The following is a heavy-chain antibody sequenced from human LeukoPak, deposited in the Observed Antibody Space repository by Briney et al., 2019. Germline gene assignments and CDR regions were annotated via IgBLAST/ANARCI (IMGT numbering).Heavy chain of an antibody. CDR3: ARERIYFGSGRGLTDARLFYYYGMDI. CDR1: GFTVSDNC. V-gene: IGHV3-53*01. J-gene: IGHJ6*02. CDR2: IYSDGDT. Sequence: PGGSLRLSCVASGFTVSDNCMSWVRQAPGKGLEWVSVIYSDGDTYFSDSVKGRFTISRDNSKNTLYLQMNSLRAEDTAVYYCARERIYFGSGRGLTDARLFYYYGMDIWGQGTTVTVSS. D-gene: IGHD3-10*01.